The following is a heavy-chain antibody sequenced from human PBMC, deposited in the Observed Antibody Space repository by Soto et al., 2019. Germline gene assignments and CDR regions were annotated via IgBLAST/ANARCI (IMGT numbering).Heavy chain of an antibody. Sequence: GSLLLSCSASGFTFSSYWMHWVRQAPGKGLVWVSRINSDGSSTSYADSVKGRFTISRDNAKNTLYLQMNSLRAEDTAVYYCARAGMSSSRPDNWFDPWGQGTLVTVSS. CDR1: GFTFSSYW. CDR2: INSDGSST. D-gene: IGHD6-13*01. CDR3: ARAGMSSSRPDNWFDP. J-gene: IGHJ5*02. V-gene: IGHV3-74*01.